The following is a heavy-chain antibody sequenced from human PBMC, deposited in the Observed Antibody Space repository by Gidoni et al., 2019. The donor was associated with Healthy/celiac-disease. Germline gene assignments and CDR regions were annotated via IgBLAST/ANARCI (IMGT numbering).Heavy chain of an antibody. V-gene: IGHV4-34*01. CDR3: ARGPYDYVWGSYRYTPSTYFDY. CDR1: GGSFSGSY. D-gene: IGHD3-16*02. CDR2: INHSGST. Sequence: QVQLQQWGAGLLKPSETLSLTCAVYGGSFSGSYWIWFRPPPGKGLEWIGEINHSGSTNYNPSLKSRVTISVDTSKNQFSLKLSSVTAADTAVYYCARGPYDYVWGSYRYTPSTYFDYWGQGTLVTVSS. J-gene: IGHJ4*02.